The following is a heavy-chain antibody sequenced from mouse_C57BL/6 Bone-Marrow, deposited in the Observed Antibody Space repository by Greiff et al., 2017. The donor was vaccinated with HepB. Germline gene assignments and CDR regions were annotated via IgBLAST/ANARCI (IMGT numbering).Heavy chain of an antibody. CDR1: GYSFTDYN. CDR3: ASDYITTPWYFDV. CDR2: IIPNYGTT. D-gene: IGHD1-1*01. Sequence: EVLLQQSGPELVKPGASVKISCKASGYSFTDYNMNWVKHSDGKSLEWVGVIIPNYGTTSYNQKFKGKATLTVDQSSSTTYMQLNSLTSEDSAVYYSASDYITTPWYFDVWGTGTTVTVSS. V-gene: IGHV1-39*01. J-gene: IGHJ1*03.